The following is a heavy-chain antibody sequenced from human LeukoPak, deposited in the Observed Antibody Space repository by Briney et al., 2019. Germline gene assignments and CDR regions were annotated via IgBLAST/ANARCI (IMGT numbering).Heavy chain of an antibody. CDR2: ISAYTGIT. CDR3: AREGGFGYDFTGFDY. J-gene: IGHJ4*02. Sequence: ASVKVSCKTSGYTFITYGINWVRQAPGQGLEWMGWISAYTGITKYAQSLQGRVTMTTDTATRTAYMDLGSLRSDDTAVYYCAREGGFGYDFTGFDYWGQGTLVTVSS. CDR1: GYTFITYG. D-gene: IGHD5-12*01. V-gene: IGHV1-18*01.